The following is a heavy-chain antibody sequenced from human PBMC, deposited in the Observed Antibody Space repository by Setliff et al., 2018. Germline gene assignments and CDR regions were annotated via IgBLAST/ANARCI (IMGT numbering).Heavy chain of an antibody. CDR3: TRGRWYYDSSATDYFDY. Sequence: AGGSLRLSCAASGFTFSAHYMDWLRQAPGKGLEWVGRIRNKDNSYTTEYAASVKGRFTISRDDSKNIAYLQMNSLITEDTAVYSCTRGRWYYDSSATDYFDYWGQGTLVTVSS. D-gene: IGHD3-22*01. J-gene: IGHJ4*02. CDR1: GFTFSAHY. V-gene: IGHV3-72*01. CDR2: IRNKDNSYTT.